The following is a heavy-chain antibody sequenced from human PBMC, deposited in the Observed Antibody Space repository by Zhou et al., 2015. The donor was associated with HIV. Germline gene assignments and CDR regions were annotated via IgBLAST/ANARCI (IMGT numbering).Heavy chain of an antibody. J-gene: IGHJ4*01. V-gene: IGHV1-69*06. CDR3: ARSYYDRNGYYPDF. D-gene: IGHD3-3*01. CDR2: IIPMFGTT. Sequence: QVQVVQSGAEVKKAGSSVKVSCKASGGTFSSYAINWVRQAPGQGLEWMGGIIPMFGTTNYTKKFQDRVTIAADKSTTTVYMQLIRLTSEDTAIFYCARSYYDRNGYYPDFWGQGTLVTVSS. CDR1: GGTFSSYA.